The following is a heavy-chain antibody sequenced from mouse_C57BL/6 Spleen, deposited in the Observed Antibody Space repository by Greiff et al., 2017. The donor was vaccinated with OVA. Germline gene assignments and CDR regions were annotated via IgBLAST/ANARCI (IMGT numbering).Heavy chain of an antibody. CDR2: IDPSDSYT. J-gene: IGHJ2*01. CDR3: ARAKTNGGYFDH. Sequence: VQLQQPGAELVMPGASVKLSCKASGYTFTSYWMHWVKQRPGQGLEWIGEIDPSDSYTNYNQKFKGKSTLTVDKSSSTAYMQLSSLTSEDSAVYYCARAKTNGGYFDHWGQGTTRTVSS. CDR1: GYTFTSYW. V-gene: IGHV1-69*01.